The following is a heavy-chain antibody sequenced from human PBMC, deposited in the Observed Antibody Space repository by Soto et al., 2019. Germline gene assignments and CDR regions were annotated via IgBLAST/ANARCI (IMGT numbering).Heavy chain of an antibody. J-gene: IGHJ4*02. V-gene: IGHV5-51*01. Sequence: PGESLKISCKGSGYSFTSYWIGWVRQMPGKGLEWMGIIYPGDSDTRYSPSFQGQVTISADKSISTAYLQWSSLKATDTAMYYCARPRASRDRYNSISYWGQGTLVTFSS. CDR2: IYPGDSDT. CDR3: ARPRASRDRYNSISY. CDR1: GYSFTSYW. D-gene: IGHD5-12*01.